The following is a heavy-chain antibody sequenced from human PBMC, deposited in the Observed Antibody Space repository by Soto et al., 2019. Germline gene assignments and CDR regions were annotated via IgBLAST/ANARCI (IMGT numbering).Heavy chain of an antibody. CDR2: IIPIFGTA. CDR1: GGTFSSYA. Sequence: SVKVPCKASGGTFSSYAISWVRQAPGQGLEWMGGIIPIFGTANYAQKVQCRVTITADETTSTADMELSSLRSEDRALYYCAFRKPADDCSYYCGIDVGRPGPPVT. CDR3: AFRKPADDCSYYCGIDV. V-gene: IGHV1-69*13. J-gene: IGHJ6*01. D-gene: IGHD2-2*01.